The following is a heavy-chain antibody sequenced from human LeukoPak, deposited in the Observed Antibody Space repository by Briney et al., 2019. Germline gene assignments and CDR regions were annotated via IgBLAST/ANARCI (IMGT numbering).Heavy chain of an antibody. CDR1: GGSISSGSYY. CDR2: IYYSGST. D-gene: IGHD5-18*01. V-gene: IGHV4-39*07. CDR3: ARENEYSYGLDY. J-gene: IGHJ4*02. Sequence: SETLSLTCTVSGGSISSGSYYWSWIRQPAGKGLEWIGSIYYSGSTYYNPSLKSRVTISVDTSKNQFSLKLSSVTAADTAVYYCARENEYSYGLDYWGQGTLVTVSS.